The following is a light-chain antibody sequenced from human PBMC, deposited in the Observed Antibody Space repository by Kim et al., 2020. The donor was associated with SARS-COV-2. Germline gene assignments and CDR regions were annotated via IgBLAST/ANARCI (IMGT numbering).Light chain of an antibody. J-gene: IGKJ2*01. CDR1: QSVSSN. Sequence: IVMTQSPATLSVSPGERATLSCRASQSVSSNLAWYQQKPGQAPRLLIYGASTRATGIPARFSGSGSGTEFTLTISSLQSEDFAVYYCQKYNNWPPYTFGQGTKLEI. V-gene: IGKV3-15*01. CDR2: GAS. CDR3: QKYNNWPPYT.